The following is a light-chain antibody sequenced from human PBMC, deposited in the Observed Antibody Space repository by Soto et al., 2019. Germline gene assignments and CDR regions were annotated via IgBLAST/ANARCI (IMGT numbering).Light chain of an antibody. J-gene: IGKJ1*01. CDR3: RQFNTSPQT. CDR1: QSILDRSNSKNY. CDR2: WAS. Sequence: DIVLTQSPDSLAVSLGEMATISCKSSQSILDRSNSKNYLAWYQQKPGQPPKMLIYWASTRESGVPDRFSGSGSGTDFTLTISGLQSEDVAVYYCRQFNTSPQTFGQGTTVEIK. V-gene: IGKV4-1*01.